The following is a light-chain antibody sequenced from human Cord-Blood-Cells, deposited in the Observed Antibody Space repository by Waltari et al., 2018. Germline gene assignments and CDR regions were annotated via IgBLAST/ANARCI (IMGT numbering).Light chain of an antibody. CDR1: QSISSW. Sequence: DIQMTKSPSTLSASVGARVTITCRASQSISSWLAWYQQKPGKAPKLLIYKASSLESGVPSRFSGSGSGTEFTLTISSLQHDDFATYYCQQYNSYSRTFGQGTKVEIK. V-gene: IGKV1-5*03. CDR2: KAS. CDR3: QQYNSYSRT. J-gene: IGKJ1*01.